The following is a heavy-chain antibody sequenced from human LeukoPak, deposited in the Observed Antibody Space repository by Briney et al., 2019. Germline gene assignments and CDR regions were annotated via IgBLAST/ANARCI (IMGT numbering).Heavy chain of an antibody. Sequence: GGSLRLSCVVSGFIFNNYDMSWVRQAPGKGLEWVSAISGSGGSTYYADSVKGRSTISRDNSKNTLYLQMNSLRVEDTAIYYCAKVTVTMAATGDYWGQGTLVTVSS. D-gene: IGHD2-15*01. CDR3: AKVTVTMAATGDY. J-gene: IGHJ4*02. V-gene: IGHV3-23*01. CDR2: ISGSGGST. CDR1: GFIFNNYD.